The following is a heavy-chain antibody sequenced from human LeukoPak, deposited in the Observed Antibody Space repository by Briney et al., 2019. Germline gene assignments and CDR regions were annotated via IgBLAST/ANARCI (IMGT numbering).Heavy chain of an antibody. D-gene: IGHD3-22*01. V-gene: IGHV1-8*01. Sequence: GASVKVSCKASGYTFTSYDINWVRQATGQGLEWMGWMNPNSGNTGYAQKFQGRVTMTRNTSISTAYMELSSLRSEDTAVYYCARDHYYDSTRGAPGWFDPWGQGTLVTVSS. J-gene: IGHJ5*02. CDR2: MNPNSGNT. CDR1: GYTFTSYD. CDR3: ARDHYYDSTRGAPGWFDP.